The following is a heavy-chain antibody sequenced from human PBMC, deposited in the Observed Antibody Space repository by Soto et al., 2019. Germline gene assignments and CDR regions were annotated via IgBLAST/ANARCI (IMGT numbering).Heavy chain of an antibody. CDR3: AKDISYYYYGMDV. V-gene: IGHV3-23*01. J-gene: IGHJ6*02. D-gene: IGHD1-20*01. Sequence: EVQLLESGGGLVQPGGSLRLSCAASGFTFSSYAMSWVRQAPGKGLEWVSAISGSGGSTYYADSVKGRFTISRDNSKNTLYLQMNSLRAEDTAVYYWAKDISYYYYGMDVWGQGTTVTVSS. CDR2: ISGSGGST. CDR1: GFTFSSYA.